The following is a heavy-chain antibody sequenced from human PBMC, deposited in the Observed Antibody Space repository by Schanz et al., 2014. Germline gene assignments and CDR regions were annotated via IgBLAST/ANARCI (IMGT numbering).Heavy chain of an antibody. D-gene: IGHD6-13*01. V-gene: IGHV3-23*01. Sequence: EVQLLESGGGLVQPGGSLRLSCEASGFSFGNYGMSWVRQAPGKGLEWVSGFDAHDGRAYYADSAKGRFTISSDSSKNTLYLQMSSLRADDTAVYYCAKSQGSSFDSWGQGTLVTVSS. CDR1: GFSFGNYG. J-gene: IGHJ4*02. CDR3: AKSQGSSFDS. CDR2: FDAHDGRA.